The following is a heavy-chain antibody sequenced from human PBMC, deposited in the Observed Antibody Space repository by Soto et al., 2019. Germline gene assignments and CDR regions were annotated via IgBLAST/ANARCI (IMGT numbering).Heavy chain of an antibody. D-gene: IGHD3-22*01. CDR1: GFDVSNTD. J-gene: IGHJ4*02. Sequence: GSLSLSCAASGFDVSNTDMSWVRQAPGKGLEWVSVIYSGGYTNYADSVKGRFIVSRDSPKNTLYLQMDSLRAEDTAVYYCAREAIIVIAAPEYYFDYWGQGTLVTVSS. CDR3: AREAIIVIAAPEYYFDY. V-gene: IGHV3-66*01. CDR2: IYSGGYT.